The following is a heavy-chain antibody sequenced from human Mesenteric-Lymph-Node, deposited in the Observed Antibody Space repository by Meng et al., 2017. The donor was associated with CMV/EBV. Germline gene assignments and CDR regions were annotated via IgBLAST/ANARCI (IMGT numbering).Heavy chain of an antibody. CDR1: GYTFTSYY. J-gene: IGHJ3*02. Sequence: ASVKVSCKASGYTFTSYYMHWVRQAPGQGLEWMGIFNSNTGTTTYAQKFQGRITMTRDTSTNTVYMELRSLGSEDTAVYYCARPEYSSSSGLDAFDMWGQGTMVTVSS. CDR2: FNSNTGTT. CDR3: ARPEYSSSSGLDAFDM. V-gene: IGHV1-46*01. D-gene: IGHD6-6*01.